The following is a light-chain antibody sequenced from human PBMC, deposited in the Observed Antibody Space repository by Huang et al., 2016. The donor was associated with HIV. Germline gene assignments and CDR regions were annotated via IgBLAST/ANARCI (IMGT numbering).Light chain of an antibody. Sequence: EVVMTQSPATLSVSPGERATLSCRASQSVGSDLAWYQQKPGQAPRLVISGASTRDTGIPARFSGSGSGTEFTLSISSLQSKDIAVYYCQQYKNWPPITFGQGTRLEMK. CDR2: GAS. CDR1: QSVGSD. CDR3: QQYKNWPPIT. J-gene: IGKJ5*01. V-gene: IGKV3-15*01.